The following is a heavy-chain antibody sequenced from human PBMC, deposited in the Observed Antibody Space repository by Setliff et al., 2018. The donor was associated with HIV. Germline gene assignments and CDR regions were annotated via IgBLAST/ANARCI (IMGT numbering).Heavy chain of an antibody. J-gene: IGHJ3*01. D-gene: IGHD3-22*01. V-gene: IGHV4-59*11. CDR1: GASISSHY. CDR3: ARDVTFITHDALDL. CDR2: VYYSGTT. Sequence: SETLSLTCTASGASISSHYWCWIRQSPGKGLEWIGHVYYSGTTKYNPSLQSRVSMSVDTSKNQVSVRLQSPSAADTAVYYCARDVTFITHDALDLWGQGIMVTVSS.